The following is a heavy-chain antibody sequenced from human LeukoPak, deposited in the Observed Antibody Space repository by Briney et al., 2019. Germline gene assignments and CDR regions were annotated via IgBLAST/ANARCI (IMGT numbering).Heavy chain of an antibody. CDR3: VKGIVVVTARAFDY. Sequence: PGGSLRLSCSAPGFTFSSYAMHWVRQAPGKGLEYVSAISSNGGSTYYADSVKGRFTISRDNSKNTLYLQMSSLRTEDTAVYYCVKGIVVVTARAFDYWGQGTLVTVSS. V-gene: IGHV3-64D*06. D-gene: IGHD2-21*02. CDR2: ISSNGGST. J-gene: IGHJ4*02. CDR1: GFTFSSYA.